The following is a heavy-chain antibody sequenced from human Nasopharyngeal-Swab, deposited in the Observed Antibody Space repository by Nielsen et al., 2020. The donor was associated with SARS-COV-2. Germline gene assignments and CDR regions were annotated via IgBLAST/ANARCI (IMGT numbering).Heavy chain of an antibody. Sequence: GKGLEWIGYIYFSGSTYYNPSLKSRVTISVDPSKNQFSLKLSSVTAADTAVYYCARGARITIFGVVSQLDVWGQGTTVTVSS. J-gene: IGHJ6*02. V-gene: IGHV4-31*02. CDR2: IYFSGST. CDR3: ARGARITIFGVVSQLDV. D-gene: IGHD3-3*01.